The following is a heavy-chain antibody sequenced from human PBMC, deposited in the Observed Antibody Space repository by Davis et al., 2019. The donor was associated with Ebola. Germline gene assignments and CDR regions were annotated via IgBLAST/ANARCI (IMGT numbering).Heavy chain of an antibody. Sequence: PGGSLRLSCAASGFTFSSYWMSWVRQAPGKGLEWVANIKQDGSEKYYVDSVKGRFTISRDNAKNSLYLQMNSLRAEDTAVYYCARYDLRLGELSSVGVYYYYGMDVWGKGTTVTVSS. V-gene: IGHV3-7*01. J-gene: IGHJ6*04. CDR3: ARYDLRLGELSSVGVYYYYGMDV. CDR2: IKQDGSEK. CDR1: GFTFSSYW. D-gene: IGHD3-16*02.